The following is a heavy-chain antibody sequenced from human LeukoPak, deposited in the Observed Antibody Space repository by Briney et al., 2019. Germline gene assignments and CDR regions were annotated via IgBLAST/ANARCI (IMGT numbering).Heavy chain of an antibody. CDR2: ISGSGGST. V-gene: IGHV3-23*01. D-gene: IGHD6-13*01. CDR1: GFTFSSYA. CDR3: AKAPHLIAAAGNYFDY. Sequence: GGSLRLSCAASGFTFSSYAMSWVRQAPGKGLEWVSAISGSGGSTYYADSVKGRFTISRDNSKNTLYLQMNSLRAEDTAVYYCAKAPHLIAAAGNYFDYWGQGTLVTVSS. J-gene: IGHJ4*02.